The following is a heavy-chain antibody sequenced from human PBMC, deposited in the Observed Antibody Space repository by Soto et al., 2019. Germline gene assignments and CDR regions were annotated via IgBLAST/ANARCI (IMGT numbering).Heavy chain of an antibody. CDR3: ARSGGDYEPLDAFDI. D-gene: IGHD4-17*01. CDR2: INPSGGST. CDR1: GYTFTSYY. V-gene: IGHV1-46*03. Sequence: ASVKVSCEASGYTFTSYYMHWVRQAPGQGLEWMGIINPSGGSTSYAQKFQGRVTMTRDTSTSTVYMELSSLRSEATGVYYCARSGGDYEPLDAFDIWGHGTMVTVSS. J-gene: IGHJ3*02.